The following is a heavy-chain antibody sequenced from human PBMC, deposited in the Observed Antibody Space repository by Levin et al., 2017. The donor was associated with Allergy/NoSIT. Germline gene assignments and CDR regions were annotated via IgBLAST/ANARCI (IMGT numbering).Heavy chain of an antibody. J-gene: IGHJ3*02. Sequence: PGGSLRLSCAASGFIFDDYAMHWVRQAPGKGLEWVAGISWDSGSIVYADSVKGRFTVSRDNAKNSLYLQMKSLRVEDTALYYCAKDFDNGGKKGDAFDIWGQGTRVTVSS. CDR3: AKDFDNGGKKGDAFDI. CDR1: GFIFDDYA. V-gene: IGHV3-9*01. CDR2: ISWDSGSI. D-gene: IGHD4-23*01.